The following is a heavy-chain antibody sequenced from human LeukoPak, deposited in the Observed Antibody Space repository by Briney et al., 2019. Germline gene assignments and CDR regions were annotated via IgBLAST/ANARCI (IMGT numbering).Heavy chain of an antibody. D-gene: IGHD3-22*01. V-gene: IGHV3-7*01. Sequence: GSLRLSCAASGFTFSTYSMSWVRQAPGKGLEWVAKMKEDGSEIFYVDSVKGRFTISRDNAKNSLYLQMNSLRAEDTAVYYCARPMIEGYYFDYWGQGTLVTVSS. CDR3: ARPMIEGYYFDY. CDR1: GFTFSTYS. CDR2: MKEDGSEI. J-gene: IGHJ4*02.